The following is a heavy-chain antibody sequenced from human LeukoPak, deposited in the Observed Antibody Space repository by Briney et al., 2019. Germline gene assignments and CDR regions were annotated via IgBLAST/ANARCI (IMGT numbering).Heavy chain of an antibody. CDR1: GYSFTAYW. Sequence: GESLKISCKGSGYSFTAYWIGWVRQMPGKGLELMGIIAPGDSDTRYNPAFQGQVTISADKSISTAYLLWSSLKASDTAMYYCARGDCSGGNCHFDYWGQGTLVTVSS. D-gene: IGHD2-15*01. J-gene: IGHJ4*02. CDR3: ARGDCSGGNCHFDY. CDR2: IAPGDSDT. V-gene: IGHV5-51*01.